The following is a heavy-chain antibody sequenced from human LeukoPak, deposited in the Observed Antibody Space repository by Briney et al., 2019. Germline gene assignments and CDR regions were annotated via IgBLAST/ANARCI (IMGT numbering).Heavy chain of an antibody. CDR3: TRDRPRIRISGVVLNDGFDV. CDR2: ISSSSSYI. Sequence: GGSLRLSCAASGFTFSSYSMNWVRQAPGKGLEWVSSISSSSSYIYYADSVKGRFTISRDNAKNSLYLQMNSLRADDTAIYYCTRDRPRIRISGVVLNDGFDVWGQGTLVTVSS. V-gene: IGHV3-21*01. D-gene: IGHD3-3*01. CDR1: GFTFSSYS. J-gene: IGHJ3*01.